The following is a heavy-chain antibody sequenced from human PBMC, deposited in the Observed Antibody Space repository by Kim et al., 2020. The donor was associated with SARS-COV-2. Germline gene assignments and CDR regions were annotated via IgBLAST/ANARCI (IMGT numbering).Heavy chain of an antibody. V-gene: IGHV1-18*01. CDR3: ARDLNVAGPVFEVLYAGY. CDR1: GYTFTTYG. Sequence: AAVKVSCKTSGYTFTTYGISWVRHAPGQGLEWMGWSNTYNGNTNFAQKFQDRVTMTTDTSTTTAYMEVRRMRSDDTAVYYCARDLNVAGPVFEVLYAGYWGQGTLVAVSS. CDR2: SNTYNGNT. J-gene: IGHJ4*02. D-gene: IGHD6-19*01.